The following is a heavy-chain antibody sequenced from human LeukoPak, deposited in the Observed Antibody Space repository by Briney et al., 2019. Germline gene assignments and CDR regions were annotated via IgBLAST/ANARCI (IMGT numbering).Heavy chain of an antibody. V-gene: IGHV1-58*02. J-gene: IGHJ4*02. CDR2: IVVGSGNT. CDR1: GFTFTSSA. Sequence: SVKVSCKASGFTFTSSAMQWVRQARGQRLEWIGWIVVGSGNTNYAQKFQERVTITRGMSTSTAYMELSSLRSEDTAVYYCAAESYYYGGNSSLLGYWGQGTLVTVSS. CDR3: AAESYYYGGNSSLLGY. D-gene: IGHD4-23*01.